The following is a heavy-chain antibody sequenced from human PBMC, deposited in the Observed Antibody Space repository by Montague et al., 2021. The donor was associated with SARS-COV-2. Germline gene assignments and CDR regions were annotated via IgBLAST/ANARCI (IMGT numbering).Heavy chain of an antibody. Sequence: SLRLSCAASGFSFSDYYMTWIRQAPGKGLEWISYISSNSRYTNYADSVKGRFSISRDNAKNSLPLQMNSLRADDTAVYYCARVLITINWEGRTPRIFYYYGMDVWGQGTTVTVSS. CDR2: ISSNSRYT. CDR1: GFSFSDYY. J-gene: IGHJ6*02. V-gene: IGHV3-11*05. D-gene: IGHD3-9*01. CDR3: ARVLITINWEGRTPRIFYYYGMDV.